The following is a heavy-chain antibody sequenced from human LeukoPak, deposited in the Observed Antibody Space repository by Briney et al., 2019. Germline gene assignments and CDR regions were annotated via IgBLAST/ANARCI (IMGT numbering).Heavy chain of an antibody. Sequence: GASVKVSCKASGYTFTDFYMHWVRQAPGQGLEWMGWINPKSGSTSYAQKFQGRVTMTRDTSISTAYMELSRLRSDDTAVYYCAREGITIFGVVSVKGMDVWGQGTTVTVSS. V-gene: IGHV1-2*02. J-gene: IGHJ6*02. CDR2: INPKSGST. CDR1: GYTFTDFY. D-gene: IGHD3-3*01. CDR3: AREGITIFGVVSVKGMDV.